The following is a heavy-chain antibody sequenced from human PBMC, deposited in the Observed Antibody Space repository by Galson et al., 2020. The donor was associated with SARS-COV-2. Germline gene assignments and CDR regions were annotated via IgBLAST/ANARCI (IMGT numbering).Heavy chain of an antibody. CDR2: IHYTGST. D-gene: IGHD3-10*01. CDR1: GASISSGGYY. Sequence: ASETLSLTCTVSGASISSGGYYWSSIRQHPGKGLEWIGYIHYTGSTYYNPSLKSRVTISVDTSKHQFSLNLSSVTAADTALYYCARGPPVYGAGTRGAFDIWGQGIMVTVSS. J-gene: IGHJ3*02. V-gene: IGHV4-31*03. CDR3: ARGPPVYGAGTRGAFDI.